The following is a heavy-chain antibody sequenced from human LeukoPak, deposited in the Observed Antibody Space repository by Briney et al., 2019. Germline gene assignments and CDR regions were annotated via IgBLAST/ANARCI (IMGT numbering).Heavy chain of an antibody. Sequence: GASVKVSCKASGYTFTGYYMHWVRQAPGQGLEWMGWINPNSGGTNYAQKFQGRVTMTRDTSISTAYMELSRLRSDDTAVYYCANALSPTAHYYYYGMDVWGQGTTVTVSS. CDR3: ANALSPTAHYYYYGMDV. J-gene: IGHJ6*02. CDR2: INPNSGGT. D-gene: IGHD4-17*01. V-gene: IGHV1-2*02. CDR1: GYTFTGYY.